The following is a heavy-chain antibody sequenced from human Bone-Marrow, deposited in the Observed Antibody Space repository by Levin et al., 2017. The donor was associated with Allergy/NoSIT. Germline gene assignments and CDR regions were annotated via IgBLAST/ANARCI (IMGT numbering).Heavy chain of an antibody. V-gene: IGHV3-21*01. D-gene: IGHD2-2*01. Sequence: GESLKISFAASGFNFASYGMNWVRQAPGKGLEWVSSISGTGRHIYLADSLKGRFTISRDNAKNSLSLQMNNLRVEDTAVFYCAKDEGPFSSSFAFDCWGQGALVTVSS. CDR2: ISGTGRHI. J-gene: IGHJ4*02. CDR1: GFNFASYG. CDR3: AKDEGPFSSSFAFDC.